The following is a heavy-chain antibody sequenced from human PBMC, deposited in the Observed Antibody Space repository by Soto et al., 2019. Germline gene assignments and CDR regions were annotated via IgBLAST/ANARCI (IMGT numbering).Heavy chain of an antibody. J-gene: IGHJ4*02. Sequence: QITLKESGPTLVKPTQTLTLTCTFSGFSLRTRGVAVGWFRQPPGKALEWLALIYWDEDKWYSPSLKSRLTIADDTSKNHVVLTMTNVDPVDKATYYCAHRPRGYAYYFDYWCQGILFTVSS. CDR1: GFSLRTRGVA. CDR2: IYWDEDK. CDR3: AHRPRGYAYYFDY. V-gene: IGHV2-5*02. D-gene: IGHD5-12*01.